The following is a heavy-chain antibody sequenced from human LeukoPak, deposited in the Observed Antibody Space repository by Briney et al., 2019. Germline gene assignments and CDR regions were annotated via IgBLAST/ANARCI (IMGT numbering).Heavy chain of an antibody. CDR1: GYTFTNFG. CDR3: VVGYYDSSGYRPNDAFDI. V-gene: IGHV1-18*01. Sequence: ASVKVSCKASGYTFTNFGISWVRQAPGQGLEWMGWISAYNGNTNYAQKLQGRVTMTTDTSTSTAYMELRSLRSDDTAVYYCVVGYYDSSGYRPNDAFDIWGQGTMVTVSS. CDR2: ISAYNGNT. J-gene: IGHJ3*02. D-gene: IGHD3-22*01.